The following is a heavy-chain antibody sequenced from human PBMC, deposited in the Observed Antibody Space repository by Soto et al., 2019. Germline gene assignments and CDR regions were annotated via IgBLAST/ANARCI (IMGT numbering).Heavy chain of an antibody. CDR1: GGTFSSYT. CDR2: IIPILGIA. Sequence: ASVKVSCKASGGTFSSYTISWVRQAPGQGLEWMGRIIPILGIANYAQKFQGRVTITADKSTSTAYMELSSLRSEDTAVYYCARSPLEVTYFYYYYMDVWGKGTTVTVSS. D-gene: IGHD2-21*02. V-gene: IGHV1-69*02. CDR3: ARSPLEVTYFYYYYMDV. J-gene: IGHJ6*03.